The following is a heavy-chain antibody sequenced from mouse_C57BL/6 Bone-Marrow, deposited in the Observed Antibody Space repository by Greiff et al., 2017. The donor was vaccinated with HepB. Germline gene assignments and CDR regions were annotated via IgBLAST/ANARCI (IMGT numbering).Heavy chain of an antibody. CDR2: IRSKRSNYAT. J-gene: IGHJ3*01. CDR1: GFTFNTYA. CDR3: VREYYGSSYRFAY. Sequence: EVMLVESGGGLVQPKGSLKLSCAASGFTFNTYAMHWVRQAPGKGLEWVARIRSKRSNYATYYADSVKDRFTISRDDSQSMLYLQMNNLKTEDTAMYYCVREYYGSSYRFAYWGQGTLVTVSA. D-gene: IGHD1-1*01. V-gene: IGHV10-3*01.